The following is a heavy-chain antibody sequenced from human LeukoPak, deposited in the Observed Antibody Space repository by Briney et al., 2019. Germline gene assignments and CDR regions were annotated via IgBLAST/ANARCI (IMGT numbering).Heavy chain of an antibody. Sequence: GGSLRLSCAASGFTFSSYGMHWVRQAPGKGLEWVAVIWYDGSNKYYADSVKGRFTISRDNSKNTLYLQMNSLRAEDTAVYYCARDLESLYCSSTSCYDHYYYYGMDVWGQGTTVTISS. V-gene: IGHV3-33*01. D-gene: IGHD2-2*01. CDR1: GFTFSSYG. CDR2: IWYDGSNK. J-gene: IGHJ6*02. CDR3: ARDLESLYCSSTSCYDHYYYYGMDV.